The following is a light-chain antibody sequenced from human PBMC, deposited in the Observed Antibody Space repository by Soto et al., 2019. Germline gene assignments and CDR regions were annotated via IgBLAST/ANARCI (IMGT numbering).Light chain of an antibody. CDR1: RSNIGSNN. CDR3: AAWDDSLDGYV. Sequence: QSVLTQPPSASGIPGQRVTISCSGSRSNIGSNNVNWYQQLPGTAPRLLTFNNHLRPLGVPDRFSGSKSGTSASLAISGLQSEDEGDYYCAAWDDSLDGYVFGTGTKVTVL. CDR2: NNH. J-gene: IGLJ1*01. V-gene: IGLV1-44*01.